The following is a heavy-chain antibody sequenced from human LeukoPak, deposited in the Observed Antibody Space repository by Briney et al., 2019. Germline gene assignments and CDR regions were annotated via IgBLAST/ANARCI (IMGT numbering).Heavy chain of an antibody. D-gene: IGHD5-18*01. Sequence: GASVKVSCKASGYTFTNFDINWLRQAPGQALEWVGWMQPNSGKTGYAQKLQGRVTMTRSTSISTAYMELSSLRSEDTAIYYCARAIRIGGYSYEYYFDSWGQGTLVTVSS. V-gene: IGHV1-8*01. CDR1: GYTFTNFD. CDR3: ARAIRIGGYSYEYYFDS. CDR2: MQPNSGKT. J-gene: IGHJ4*02.